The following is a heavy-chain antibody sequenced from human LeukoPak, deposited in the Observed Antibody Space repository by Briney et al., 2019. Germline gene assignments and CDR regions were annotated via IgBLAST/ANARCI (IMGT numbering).Heavy chain of an antibody. D-gene: IGHD3-3*01. CDR1: GGSISSGGYY. Sequence: PSETLSLTCTVSGGSISSGGYYWSWIRQHPGKGLEWIGYIYYSGSTNYNPSLKSRVTISVDTSKNQFSLKLSSVTAADTAVYYCARHAHYDLEWLFFMDVWGKGTTVTVSS. CDR3: ARHAHYDLEWLFFMDV. CDR2: IYYSGST. J-gene: IGHJ6*03. V-gene: IGHV4-61*08.